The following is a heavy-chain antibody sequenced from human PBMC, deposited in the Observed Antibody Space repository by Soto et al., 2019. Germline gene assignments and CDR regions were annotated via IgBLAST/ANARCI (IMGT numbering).Heavy chain of an antibody. J-gene: IGHJ4*02. CDR2: ISGSGGST. CDR1: GFTFSSYA. D-gene: IGHD3-3*01. Sequence: GGSLRLSCAASGFTFSSYAMSWVRQAPGKGLEWVSAISGSGGSTYYADSVKGRFTISRDNSKNTLYLQMNSLRAEDTAVYYCAKGDGDDFWSGSAYYFDYWGQGTLVTVSS. CDR3: AKGDGDDFWSGSAYYFDY. V-gene: IGHV3-23*01.